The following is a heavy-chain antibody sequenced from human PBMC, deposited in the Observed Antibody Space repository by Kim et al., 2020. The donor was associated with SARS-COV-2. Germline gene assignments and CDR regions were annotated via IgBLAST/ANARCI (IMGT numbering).Heavy chain of an antibody. D-gene: IGHD3-22*01. CDR2: ISSSSSTI. CDR3: ADSSVLDH. V-gene: IGHV3-48*04. CDR1: GFTFNSYS. J-gene: IGHJ4*02. Sequence: GGSLRLSCAASGFTFNSYSMNWVRQAPGKGLEWVSYISSSSSTIYYADSVKGRFTISRDNAKNSLYLQMNSLRAEDTAVYYCADSSVLDHWGQGTLVTVSS.